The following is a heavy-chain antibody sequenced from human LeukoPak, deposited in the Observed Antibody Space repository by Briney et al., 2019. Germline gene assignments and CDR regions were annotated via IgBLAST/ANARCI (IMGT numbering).Heavy chain of an antibody. CDR3: ARDLRRDSGGSYYYYGMDV. V-gene: IGHV3-53*01. CDR1: GFTVSSNY. Sequence: GGSLRLSCAASGFTVSSNYMSWVRQAPGKGLEWVSVIYSGGSTYYADSVKGRFTISRDNSKNTLYLQMNSLRAEDTAVYYCARDLRRDSGGSYYYYGMDVWGKGTTVTVSS. J-gene: IGHJ6*04. CDR2: IYSGGST. D-gene: IGHD6-19*01.